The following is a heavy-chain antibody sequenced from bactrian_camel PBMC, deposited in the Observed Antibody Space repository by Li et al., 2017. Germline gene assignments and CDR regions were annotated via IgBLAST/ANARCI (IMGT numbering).Heavy chain of an antibody. CDR2: VRSEGDNT. Sequence: VQLVESGGGLVQPGGSLRLSCTASGFTFSGYAMSWVRQAPGKGLEWVSTVRSEGDNTYYPDSVKGRFTISQDNVNHTLYLQMNSLKPEDTAMYYCAARRGSNCQIGPPRERDFRYWGQGTQVTVS. V-gene: IGHV3S31*01. J-gene: IGHJ6*01. CDR1: GFTFSGYA. CDR3: AARRGSNCQIGPPRERDFRY.